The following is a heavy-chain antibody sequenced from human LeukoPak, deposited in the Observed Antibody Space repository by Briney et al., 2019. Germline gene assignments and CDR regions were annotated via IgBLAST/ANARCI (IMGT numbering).Heavy chain of an antibody. CDR3: ARLLAARRYYFDY. V-gene: IGHV4-39*01. CDR1: GGSISSSSYY. CDR2: IYYSGST. Sequence: SETLSLTCTVSGGSISSSSYYWGWIRQPPGKGLEWIGSIYYSGSTYYDPSLKSRVTISVDTSKNQFSLKLSSVTAADTAVYYCARLLAARRYYFDYWGQGTLVTVSS. J-gene: IGHJ4*02. D-gene: IGHD6-6*01.